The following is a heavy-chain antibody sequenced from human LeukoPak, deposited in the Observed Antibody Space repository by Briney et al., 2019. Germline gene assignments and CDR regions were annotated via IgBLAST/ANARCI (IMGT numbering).Heavy chain of an antibody. Sequence: PSETLSLTCTVSGGSISSSSYYWGWIRQPPGKGLEWIGSIYYSGSTHYNPSLKSRVTISVDTSKNQFSLKLSSVTAADTAVYYCATAQMVGATMWFDYWGQGTLVTVSS. CDR3: ATAQMVGATMWFDY. D-gene: IGHD1-26*01. CDR2: IYYSGST. CDR1: GGSISSSSYY. J-gene: IGHJ4*02. V-gene: IGHV4-39*07.